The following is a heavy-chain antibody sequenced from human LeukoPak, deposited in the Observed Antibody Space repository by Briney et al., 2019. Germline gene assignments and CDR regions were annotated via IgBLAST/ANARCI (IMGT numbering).Heavy chain of an antibody. D-gene: IGHD2-2*01. Sequence: GESLKISCKGSGYSFTTYWIGWVRQMPGKGLEWMGIIHPGDSDTRYSPSFQGQVTISADKSISTAYLQWSSLKASDTAIYYCAKIDRQYCSRSSCYALDYWGQGTQVTVSS. CDR1: GYSFTTYW. CDR3: AKIDRQYCSRSSCYALDY. CDR2: IHPGDSDT. V-gene: IGHV5-51*01. J-gene: IGHJ4*02.